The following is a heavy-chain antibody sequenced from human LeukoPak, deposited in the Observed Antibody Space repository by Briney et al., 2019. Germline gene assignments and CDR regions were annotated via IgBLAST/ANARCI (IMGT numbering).Heavy chain of an antibody. Sequence: GASVKVSCKASGYTFATYAMHWVRQAPGQRLEWMGWSNAGNGNTKYSQEFQGRVTITRDTSVSTAYMELSSLRSEDMAGYYCVREAPFGAFDIWGQGTMVTVSS. D-gene: IGHD2/OR15-2a*01. CDR3: VREAPFGAFDI. CDR1: GYTFATYA. CDR2: SNAGNGNT. V-gene: IGHV1-3*02. J-gene: IGHJ3*02.